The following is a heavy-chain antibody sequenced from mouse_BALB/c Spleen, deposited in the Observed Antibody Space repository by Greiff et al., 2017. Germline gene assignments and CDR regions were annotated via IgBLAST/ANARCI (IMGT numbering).Heavy chain of an antibody. CDR3: ARSNYGSSYAWFAY. J-gene: IGHJ3*01. CDR2: ISYSGST. CDR1: GDSITSGY. Sequence: EVKLQESGPSLVKPSQTLSLTCSVTGDSITSGYWNWIRKFPGNKLEYMGYISYSGSTYYNPSLKSRISITRDTSKNQYYLQLNSVTTEDTATYYCARSNYGSSYAWFAYWGQGTLVTVSA. D-gene: IGHD1-1*01. V-gene: IGHV3-8*02.